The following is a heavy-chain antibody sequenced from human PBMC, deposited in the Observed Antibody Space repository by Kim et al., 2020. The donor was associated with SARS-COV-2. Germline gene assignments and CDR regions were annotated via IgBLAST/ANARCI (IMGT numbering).Heavy chain of an antibody. CDR1: GFTFSSYA. Sequence: GGSLRLSCAASGFTFSSYAMSWVRQAPGKGLEWVSAISGSGGSTYYADSVKGRFTISRDNSKNTLYLQMNSLRAEDTAVYYCAKGARGVLDDFWSGYFDYWGQGTLVTVSS. CDR2: ISGSGGST. D-gene: IGHD3-3*01. J-gene: IGHJ4*02. V-gene: IGHV3-23*01. CDR3: AKGARGVLDDFWSGYFDY.